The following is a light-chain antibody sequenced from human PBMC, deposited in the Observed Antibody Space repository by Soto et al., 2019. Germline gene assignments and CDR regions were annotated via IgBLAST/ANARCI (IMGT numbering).Light chain of an antibody. J-gene: IGKJ4*01. CDR3: QQYDILPPT. CDR1: QDITNY. Sequence: DIQMTQSPSSLSASVGDRVTITCQASQDITNYLNWYQQKPGKAPKLLIYGASNLEIGVPSRFSGSGSGADFTFAINSLQPEDIATYWCQQYDILPPTFGGGTKVEIK. CDR2: GAS. V-gene: IGKV1-33*01.